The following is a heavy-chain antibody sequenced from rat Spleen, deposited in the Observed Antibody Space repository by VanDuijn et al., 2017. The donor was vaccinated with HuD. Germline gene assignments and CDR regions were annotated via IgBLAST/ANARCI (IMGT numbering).Heavy chain of an antibody. CDR2: ISTGGGNT. V-gene: IGHV5S13*01. D-gene: IGHD1-11*01. CDR1: GFTFNDYY. Sequence: EVQLVESGGGLVQPGRSLKLSCAASGFTFNDYYMAWVRQAPTKGLEWVASISTGGGNTYYRDSVKGRFTISRDNAKNTQYLQMDSLRSEDTATYYCARGGSYGGYSGFDYWGQGVMVTVSS. J-gene: IGHJ2*01. CDR3: ARGGSYGGYSGFDY.